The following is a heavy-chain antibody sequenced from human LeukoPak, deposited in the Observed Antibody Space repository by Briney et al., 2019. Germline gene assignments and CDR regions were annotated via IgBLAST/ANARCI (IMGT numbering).Heavy chain of an antibody. CDR1: GFTFSSYW. J-gene: IGHJ4*02. Sequence: GGSLRLSCAASGFTFSSYWMSWVRQAPGKGLEWVANIKQDGSEKYYVDSVKGRFTISRDNAKNSLYLQMNSLRAEDTAVYYCARDKEDGSFASFDYWGQGTLVTVSS. CDR3: ARDKEDGSFASFDY. D-gene: IGHD1-26*01. CDR2: IKQDGSEK. V-gene: IGHV3-7*01.